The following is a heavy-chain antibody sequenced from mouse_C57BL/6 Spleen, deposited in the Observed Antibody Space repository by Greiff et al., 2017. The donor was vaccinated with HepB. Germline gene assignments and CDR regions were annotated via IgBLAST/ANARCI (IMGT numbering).Heavy chain of an antibody. J-gene: IGHJ1*03. D-gene: IGHD1-1*01. CDR3: ARGYYGSSGYFDD. Sequence: QVQLQQPGAELVRPGSSVKLSCKASGYTFTSYWMDWVKQRPGQGLEWIGNIYPSDSETHYNQKFKDKATLTVDKSSSTAYMQLSSLTSEDSAVYYCARGYYGSSGYFDDWGTGTPVTVSS. CDR1: GYTFTSYW. V-gene: IGHV1-61*01. CDR2: IYPSDSET.